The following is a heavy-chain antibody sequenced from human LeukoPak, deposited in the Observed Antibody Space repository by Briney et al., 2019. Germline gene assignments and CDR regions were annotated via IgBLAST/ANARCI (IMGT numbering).Heavy chain of an antibody. CDR2: INHSGST. D-gene: IGHD1-7*01. CDR1: GGSFSGYY. V-gene: IGHV4-34*01. Sequence: PSETLSLTCAVYGGSFSGYYWSWIRQPPGKGLEWIGEINHSGSTNYNPSLKSRVTISVDTSKNQSSLKLSSVTAADTAVYYCARYQAATLELYYYYYMDVWGKGTTVTISS. J-gene: IGHJ6*03. CDR3: ARYQAATLELYYYYYMDV.